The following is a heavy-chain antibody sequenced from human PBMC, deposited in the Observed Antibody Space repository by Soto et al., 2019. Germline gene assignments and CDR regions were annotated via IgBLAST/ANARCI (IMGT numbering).Heavy chain of an antibody. Sequence: EVQLLESGGGLVQPGGSLRLSCAASGFTFSSYAMSWVRQAPGKGLEWVSDISGSGGSTYYADSVKGRFTISRDNSKNTLYLQMNSLRAEDTAVSYCAKDRDIVATEPDYWGQGTLVTVSS. CDR3: AKDRDIVATEPDY. CDR1: GFTFSSYA. CDR2: ISGSGGST. D-gene: IGHD5-12*01. V-gene: IGHV3-23*01. J-gene: IGHJ4*02.